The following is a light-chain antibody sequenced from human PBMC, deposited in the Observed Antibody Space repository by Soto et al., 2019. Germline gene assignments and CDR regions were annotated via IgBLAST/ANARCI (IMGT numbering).Light chain of an antibody. CDR1: QSISGSY. CDR3: QQYGRSSLT. Sequence: EIVLTQSPGTLSLSPGERVTLSCRASQSISGSYLAWYQQKRGQAPRLLVYGATTRATGIPDRFSGSGSGSDFTLIISRLEPEDFAVYFCQQYGRSSLTFGGGTKVEIK. V-gene: IGKV3-20*01. J-gene: IGKJ4*01. CDR2: GAT.